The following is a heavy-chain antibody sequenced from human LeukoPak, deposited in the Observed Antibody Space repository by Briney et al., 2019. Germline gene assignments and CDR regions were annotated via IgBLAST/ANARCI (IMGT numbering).Heavy chain of an antibody. CDR1: GFTFDDYG. J-gene: IGHJ4*02. D-gene: IGHD2-15*01. Sequence: PGGSLRLSCAASGFTFDDYGMSWVRHAPGKGLEWVSGINWNGGSTGYADSVKGRFTISRDNAKNSLYLQMNSLRAEDTALYYCAREDCSGGSCYFVYWGQGTLVTVSS. CDR3: AREDCSGGSCYFVY. V-gene: IGHV3-20*04. CDR2: INWNGGST.